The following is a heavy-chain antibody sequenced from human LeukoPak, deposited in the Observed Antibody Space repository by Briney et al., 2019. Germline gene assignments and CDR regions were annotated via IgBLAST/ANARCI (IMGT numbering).Heavy chain of an antibody. CDR1: GFTFSDYY. CDR2: ISSSGSTL. CDR3: ARVYQQLRLFGY. V-gene: IGHV3-11*04. Sequence: GGSLRLSCAASGFTFSDYYMSWIRRAPGKGLEWVSYISSSGSTLYYADSVKGRFTISRDNAKNSLYLQMNSLRAEDTAVYYCARVYQQLRLFGYWGQGTLVTVSS. J-gene: IGHJ4*02. D-gene: IGHD6-13*01.